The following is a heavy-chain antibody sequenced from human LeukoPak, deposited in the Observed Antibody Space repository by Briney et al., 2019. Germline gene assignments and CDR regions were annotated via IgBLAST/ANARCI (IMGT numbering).Heavy chain of an antibody. V-gene: IGHV3-7*03. CDR2: VKKDGSEK. J-gene: IGHJ3*02. CDR3: ANSGWPKMGGYAFDI. CDR1: GFTFSNNW. Sequence: GGSLRLSCAASGFTFSNNWMTWVRQAPGKGLEWVASVKKDGSEKYYVDSVKGRFTISRDNAKNSLYLQMNSLRAEDTALYYCANSGWPKMGGYAFDIWGQGTMVTVSS. D-gene: IGHD3-16*01.